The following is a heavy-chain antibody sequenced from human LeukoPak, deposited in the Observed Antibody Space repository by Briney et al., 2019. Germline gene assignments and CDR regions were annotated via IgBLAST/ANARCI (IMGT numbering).Heavy chain of an antibody. CDR2: INHSGST. D-gene: IGHD1-14*01. CDR3: ARVTEFYRDAFDI. J-gene: IGHJ3*02. V-gene: IGHV4-34*01. CDR1: GGSFSGYY. Sequence: ASETLSLTCAVYGGSFSGYYWSWIRQPPGKGLEWIGEINHSGSTNYNPSLKSRVTISVDTSKNQFSLKLSSVTAADTAVYYCARVTEFYRDAFDIWGQGTMVTVSS.